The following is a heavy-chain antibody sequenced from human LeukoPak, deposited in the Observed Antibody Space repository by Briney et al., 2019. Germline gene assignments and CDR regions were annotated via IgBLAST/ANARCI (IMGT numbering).Heavy chain of an antibody. J-gene: IGHJ6*03. CDR1: GFTFSSYG. D-gene: IGHD6-19*01. CDR2: ISGSGGST. CDR3: AKEMKAVAGTFDYYYYMDV. Sequence: GGTLRLPCAASGFTFSSYGMSWVRQAPGKGLEWVSAISGSGGSTYYADSVKGRFTISRDNSKNTLYLQMNSLRAEDTAVYYCAKEMKAVAGTFDYYYYMDVWGKGTTVTISS. V-gene: IGHV3-23*01.